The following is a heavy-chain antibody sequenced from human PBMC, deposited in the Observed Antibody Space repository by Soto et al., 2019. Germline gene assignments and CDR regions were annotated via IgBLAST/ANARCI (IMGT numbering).Heavy chain of an antibody. Sequence: GASVKVSCKASGYTFRTHGVSWVRRAPGQGLEWMGWISCYNGNTNYAQKFQGRVTMTTETSTNTAYMELRSLRSDDTALYYCASWAGQVRDFGGPLDYWGQGTLVTVSS. D-gene: IGHD4-17*01. V-gene: IGHV1-18*04. J-gene: IGHJ4*02. CDR1: GYTFRTHG. CDR3: ASWAGQVRDFGGPLDY. CDR2: ISCYNGNT.